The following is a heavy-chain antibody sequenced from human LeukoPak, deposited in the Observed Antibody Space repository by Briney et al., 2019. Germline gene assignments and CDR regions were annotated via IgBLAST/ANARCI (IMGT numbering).Heavy chain of an antibody. CDR2: FFYGGST. CDR1: GASIRSSGHS. V-gene: IGHV4-39*02. J-gene: IGHJ4*02. D-gene: IGHD6-19*01. Sequence: SETLSLTCSVSGASIRSSGHSWGWIRQPPGKGLEWIGSFFYGGSTYYNPSLKSRVTISVDTSKKNFSLNLSSVTAADTAVYYCARINGWSGAQYYFDSWGQGTLVTVSS. CDR3: ARINGWSGAQYYFDS.